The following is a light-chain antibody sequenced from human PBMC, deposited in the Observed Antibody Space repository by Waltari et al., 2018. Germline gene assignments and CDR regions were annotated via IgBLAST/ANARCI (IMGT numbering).Light chain of an antibody. CDR3: LHRSNWPPLFT. Sequence: EIVLTQSPVTLSLSPGERATLSCRASQSVSRYLAWYQQKPGQAPRRLIYYTFSRARGIPARFSGCGSGTDFTLTISSLEPEDFAVYYCLHRSNWPPLFTFGPGTKVDIK. J-gene: IGKJ3*01. CDR1: QSVSRY. CDR2: YTF. V-gene: IGKV3-11*01.